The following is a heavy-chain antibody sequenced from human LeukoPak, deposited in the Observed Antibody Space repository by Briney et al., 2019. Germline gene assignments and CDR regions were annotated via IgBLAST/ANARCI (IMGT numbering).Heavy chain of an antibody. CDR2: INNDGSTT. D-gene: IGHD2-15*01. Sequence: GGSLRLSCAASGFTFSNYWMHWVRQAPGKGLVWVSLINNDGSTTTCADSVKGRFSISRDNAKNTLYLQMNSLRAEDTAVYYCSGGMSGGFDWGLGTLVTVSS. V-gene: IGHV3-74*01. CDR3: SGGMSGGFD. J-gene: IGHJ4*02. CDR1: GFTFSNYW.